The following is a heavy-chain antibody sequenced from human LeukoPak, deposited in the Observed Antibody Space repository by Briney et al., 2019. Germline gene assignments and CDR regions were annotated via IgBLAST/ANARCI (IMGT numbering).Heavy chain of an antibody. J-gene: IGHJ5*02. V-gene: IGHV1-18*01. CDR3: ARDGGPGYSNFDP. D-gene: IGHD4-11*01. CDR1: GYTFTSYG. Sequence: ASVKVSCKTSGYTFTSYGITWARQAPGQGLEWMGWINTYTGKTNYAQKLQGRVTMTTDTSTSTAYMELRSLRSDDTAVYYCARDGGPGYSNFDPWGQGTLVTVSS. CDR2: INTYTGKT.